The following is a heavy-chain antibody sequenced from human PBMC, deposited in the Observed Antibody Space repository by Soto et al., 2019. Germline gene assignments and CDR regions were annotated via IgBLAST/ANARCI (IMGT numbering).Heavy chain of an antibody. J-gene: IGHJ4*02. CDR2: IWDDGSNK. CDR3: ARDPEMATIGVAGHSFDY. Sequence: GSLRLSCAASGFTFSSYGMHWVRQAPGKGLEWVAVIWDDGSNKYYADSVKGRFTISRDNSKNTLYLQMNSLRAEDTAVYYCARDPEMATIGVAGHSFDYWGQGTLVTVSS. D-gene: IGHD5-12*01. V-gene: IGHV3-33*01. CDR1: GFTFSSYG.